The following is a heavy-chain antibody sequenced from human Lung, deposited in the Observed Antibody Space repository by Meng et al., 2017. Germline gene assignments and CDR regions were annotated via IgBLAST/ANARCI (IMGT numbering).Heavy chain of an antibody. V-gene: IGHV4-34*01. CDR3: ARGPTTMAHDFDY. D-gene: IGHD4-11*01. CDR2: INHSGGT. CDR1: GGSFSDYY. J-gene: IGHJ4*02. Sequence: GQLLQWGAGLLKPSETLSLTCVVSGGSFSDYYWSWIRQPPGKGLEWIGEINHSGGTNYNPSLESRATISVDTSQNNLSLKLSSVTAADSAVYYCARGPTTMAHDFDYWGQETLVTVSS.